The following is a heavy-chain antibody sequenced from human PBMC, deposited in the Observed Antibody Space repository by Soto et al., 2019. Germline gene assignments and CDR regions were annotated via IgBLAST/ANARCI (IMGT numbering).Heavy chain of an antibody. J-gene: IGHJ3*02. V-gene: IGHV4-31*03. Sequence: SETLSLTCTVSGGSISIGGYYWSCIRQHPGKGLEWIGYIYYSGSTYYNPSLKSRVTISVDTSKNQFSLKLSSVTAADTAVYYCARDETNDSSGYYPLDIWGQGTMVTVSS. CDR2: IYYSGST. D-gene: IGHD3-22*01. CDR1: GGSISIGGYY. CDR3: ARDETNDSSGYYPLDI.